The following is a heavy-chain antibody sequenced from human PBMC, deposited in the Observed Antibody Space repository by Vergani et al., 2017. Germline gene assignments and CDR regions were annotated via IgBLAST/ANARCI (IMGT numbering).Heavy chain of an antibody. CDR1: GFTFSSYG. V-gene: IGHV3-30*18. CDR3: AKVGYSGRYYYYYDMDV. CDR2: ISYDGSNK. Sequence: QVQLVESGGGVVQPGRSLRLSCAASGFTFSSYGMHWVRQAPGKGLEWVAVISYDGSNKYYADSVKGRVTISRDNSKNTLYLQMNSLRAEDTAGYYCAKVGYSGRYYYYYDMDVWGKGTTVTVSS. J-gene: IGHJ6*03. D-gene: IGHD2-2*03.